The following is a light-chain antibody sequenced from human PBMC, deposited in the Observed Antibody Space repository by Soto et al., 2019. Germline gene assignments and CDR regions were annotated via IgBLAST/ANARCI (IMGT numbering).Light chain of an antibody. CDR1: SSDVGGYNY. V-gene: IGLV2-14*01. CDR2: EVS. J-gene: IGLJ2*01. CDR3: SSYTSSTTPG. Sequence: QSALTQPASVSGSPGQSITISCTGTSSDVGGYNYVSWYQQHPGKAPKLMISEVSNRPSGVSNRFSGSKSGNTASLTISGLQAEDEADYYCSSYTSSTTPGFGGGTKVTVL.